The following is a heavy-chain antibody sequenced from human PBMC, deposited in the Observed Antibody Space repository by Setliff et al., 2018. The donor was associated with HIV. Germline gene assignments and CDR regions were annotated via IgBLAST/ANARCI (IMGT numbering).Heavy chain of an antibody. D-gene: IGHD6-25*01. Sequence: PSETLSLTCTVSGGSISSSSYYWGWIRQPPGKGLEWIGSIDYTGKTHYNPSLKSRVTISADTSKSQFSLNLSSVTAADTAVYYCARKNRGAPAPFDYWGQGTLVTVSS. J-gene: IGHJ4*02. CDR3: ARKNRGAPAPFDY. CDR1: GGSISSSSYY. V-gene: IGHV4-39*01. CDR2: IDYTGKT.